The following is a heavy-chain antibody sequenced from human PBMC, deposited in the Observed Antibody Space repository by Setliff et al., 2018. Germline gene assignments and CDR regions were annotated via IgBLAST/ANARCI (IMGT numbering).Heavy chain of an antibody. Sequence: SVKVSCKASGGTFSSYAITWVRQAPGQGLEWMGGIIPIFGTAKYAQKFQGRVTITADQSTRTAYMELSSLRSEDTAVYYCAIPSSGNFYFGYWGQGTLVTVSS. CDR3: AIPSSGNFYFGY. V-gene: IGHV1-69*13. CDR2: IIPIFGTA. CDR1: GGTFSSYA. D-gene: IGHD1-26*01. J-gene: IGHJ4*02.